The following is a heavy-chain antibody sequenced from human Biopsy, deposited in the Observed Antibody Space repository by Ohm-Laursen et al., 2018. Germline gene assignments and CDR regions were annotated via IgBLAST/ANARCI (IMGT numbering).Heavy chain of an antibody. CDR1: GYTYTSYG. J-gene: IGHJ4*02. Sequence: EASVKVSCNASGYTYTSYGISWVRQAPGQGLEWMGWISAYNGHTKFARKFQDRVTMTTDTSTTTAYMDLRSLRSDDTAVYYCARDPHGEGRDYGSYFDYWGQGTLVTVSS. CDR3: ARDPHGEGRDYGSYFDY. CDR2: ISAYNGHT. D-gene: IGHD4-17*01. V-gene: IGHV1-18*01.